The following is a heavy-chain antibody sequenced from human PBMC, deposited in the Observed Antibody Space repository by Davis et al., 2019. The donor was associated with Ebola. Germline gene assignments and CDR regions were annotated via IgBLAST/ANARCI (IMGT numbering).Heavy chain of an antibody. Sequence: ASVTVSCMASGYTFTSYGISWVRQAPGQGLEWMGWISAYNGNTNYAQKLQGRVTMTTDTSTSTAYMELRSLRSDDTAVYYCARDGYKPLKSDYYYYGMDVWGQGTTVTVSS. V-gene: IGHV1-18*01. D-gene: IGHD5-24*01. CDR3: ARDGYKPLKSDYYYYGMDV. J-gene: IGHJ6*02. CDR1: GYTFTSYG. CDR2: ISAYNGNT.